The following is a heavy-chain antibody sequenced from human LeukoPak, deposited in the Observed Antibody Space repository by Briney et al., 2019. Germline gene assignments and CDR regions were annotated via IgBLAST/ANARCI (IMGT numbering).Heavy chain of an antibody. CDR3: AKRDAYCTNGVCLTDAFDI. Sequence: GGSLRLSCAASGFTLSSYAMSWVRQAPGKGLEWVSAISGSGGSTYYADPVKGRFTISRDNSKNTLYLQMNSLRAEDTAVYYCAKRDAYCTNGVCLTDAFDIWGQGTMVTVSS. J-gene: IGHJ3*02. CDR2: ISGSGGST. D-gene: IGHD2-8*01. V-gene: IGHV3-23*01. CDR1: GFTLSSYA.